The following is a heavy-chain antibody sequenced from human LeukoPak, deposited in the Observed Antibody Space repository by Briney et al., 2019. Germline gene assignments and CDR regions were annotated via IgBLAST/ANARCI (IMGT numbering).Heavy chain of an antibody. V-gene: IGHV3-21*01. CDR3: ARDGDIVATLSDAFDI. Sequence: TGGSLRLSCAASGFTFSSYSMNWVRQAPGKGLEWVSSISSSSSYIYYADSVKGRFTISRDNAKNSLYLQMNSLRAEDTAVYYCARDGDIVATLSDAFDIWGQGTMVTVSS. CDR1: GFTFSSYS. D-gene: IGHD5-12*01. CDR2: ISSSSSYI. J-gene: IGHJ3*02.